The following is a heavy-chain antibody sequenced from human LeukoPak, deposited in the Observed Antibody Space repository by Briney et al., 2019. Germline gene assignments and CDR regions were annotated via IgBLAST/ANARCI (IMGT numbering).Heavy chain of an antibody. D-gene: IGHD4-23*01. Sequence: ASVKVSCKASGGTFSSYAIGWVRQAPGQGLEWMGGIIPIFGTANYAQKFQGRVTITTDESTSTAYMELSSLRSEDTAVYYCASSGGDYGGNPRPFDYWGQGTLVTVSS. CDR2: IIPIFGTA. CDR1: GGTFSSYA. CDR3: ASSGGDYGGNPRPFDY. V-gene: IGHV1-69*05. J-gene: IGHJ4*02.